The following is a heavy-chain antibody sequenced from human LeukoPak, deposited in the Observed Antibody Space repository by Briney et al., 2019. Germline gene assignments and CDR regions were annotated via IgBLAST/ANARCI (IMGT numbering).Heavy chain of an antibody. D-gene: IGHD1-1*01. CDR1: GGSISGYY. CDR2: VYYSGST. Sequence: SETLSLTCIVSGGSISGYYWSWIRQPPGKGLEWIGYVYYSGSTNYNPSLKSRVTISMDTSKNQFSLKLSSVTAADTAVYYCARETLEGKFDPWGQGILVTVSS. V-gene: IGHV4-59*01. CDR3: ARETLEGKFDP. J-gene: IGHJ5*02.